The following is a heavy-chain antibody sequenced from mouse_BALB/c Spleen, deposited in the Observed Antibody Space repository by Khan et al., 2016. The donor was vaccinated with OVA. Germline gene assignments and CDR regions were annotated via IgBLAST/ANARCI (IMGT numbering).Heavy chain of an antibody. D-gene: IGHD2-10*01. J-gene: IGHJ3*01. CDR1: EFAFNSYD. CDR2: ISSTGTYT. V-gene: IGHV5-9*02. Sequence: EVELVESGGGLVKPGGSLKLSCEVSEFAFNSYDMSWVRQTPEKRLEWVATISSTGTYTYYPDSVKGRFTISRDTARNTLYLQMSSLRSEDTALYYCTRPSYYGNPWFTYWGQGTLVTVSA. CDR3: TRPSYYGNPWFTY.